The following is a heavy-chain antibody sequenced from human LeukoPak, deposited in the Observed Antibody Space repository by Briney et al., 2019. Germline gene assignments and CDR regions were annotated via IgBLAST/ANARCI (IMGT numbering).Heavy chain of an antibody. V-gene: IGHV4-39*01. Sequence: SETLSLTCSVSGGSISSSSYYWGWIRQPPGKGPEWIGSIYYSGSTYYNPSLKSRVTISVDTSKNQFSLKLSSVTAADTGVYYCTRVYYDSSGPADYWGQGTLVTVSS. D-gene: IGHD3-22*01. CDR1: GGSISSSSYY. J-gene: IGHJ4*02. CDR2: IYYSGST. CDR3: TRVYYDSSGPADY.